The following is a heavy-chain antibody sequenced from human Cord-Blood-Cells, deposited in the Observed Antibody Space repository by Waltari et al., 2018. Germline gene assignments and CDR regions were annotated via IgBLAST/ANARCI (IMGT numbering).Heavy chain of an antibody. V-gene: IGHV3-30*04. J-gene: IGHJ4*02. CDR1: GFTFSSYA. Sequence: QVQLVESGGGVVQPGRSLRLSCAASGFTFSSYAMPWVRQAPGKGLEWVAVISYDGRNKYYADSVKGRFTISRDNSKNTLYLQMNSLRAEDTAVYYCARDQRAAGIAGGVYWGQGTLVTVSS. CDR3: ARDQRAAGIAGGVY. CDR2: ISYDGRNK. D-gene: IGHD6-13*01.